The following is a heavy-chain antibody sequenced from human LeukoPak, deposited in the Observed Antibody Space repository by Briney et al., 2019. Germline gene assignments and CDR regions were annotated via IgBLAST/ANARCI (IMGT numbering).Heavy chain of an antibody. D-gene: IGHD3-22*01. CDR2: IYYSGST. V-gene: IGHV4-39*01. J-gene: IGHJ3*02. CDR1: GGSISSSSYY. CDR3: ARQGAMIVPDAFDI. Sequence: SETLSLTCTVSGGSISSSSYYWGWIRQPPGKGLEWIGSIYYSGSTYYNPSLKSPVTISVDTSKNQFSLKLSSVTAAETAVYYCARQGAMIVPDAFDIWGQGTMVTVSS.